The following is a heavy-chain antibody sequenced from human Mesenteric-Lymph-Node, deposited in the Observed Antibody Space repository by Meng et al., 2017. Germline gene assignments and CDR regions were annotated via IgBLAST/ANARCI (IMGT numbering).Heavy chain of an antibody. CDR2: IWYDGSNK. J-gene: IGHJ4*02. CDR1: QFTFSSHW. D-gene: IGHD6-19*01. Sequence: GGSLRLSCAGSQFTFSSHWMTWVRQAPGKGLEWVAVIWYDGSNKYYADSVKGRFTISRDNSKNTLYLQMNSLRAEDTAVYYCAGSSGWYYFDYWGQGTLVTVSS. V-gene: IGHV3-33*08. CDR3: AGSSGWYYFDY.